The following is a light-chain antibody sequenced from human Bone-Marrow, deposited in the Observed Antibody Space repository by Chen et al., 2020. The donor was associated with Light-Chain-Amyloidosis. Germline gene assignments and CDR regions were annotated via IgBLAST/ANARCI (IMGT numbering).Light chain of an antibody. CDR2: GTS. V-gene: IGKV1-39*01. CDR1: QSISIY. CDR3: QQSSTTPLT. Sequence: DIQMTQSPSSLSASVGGRVTITCRASQSISIYLNWYQQKPGKAPKLLISGTSSLQSGVPSRFSGSGSGTDFTLTINSLQPEDFATYYCQQSSTTPLTVGQGTKVDIK. J-gene: IGKJ1*01.